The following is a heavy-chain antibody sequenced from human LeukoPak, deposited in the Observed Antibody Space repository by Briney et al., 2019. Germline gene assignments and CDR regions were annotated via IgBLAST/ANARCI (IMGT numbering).Heavy chain of an antibody. CDR3: AMLGITMIVVNY. CDR2: ISGSGGST. Sequence: LSGGSLRLSCAASGFTFSSYAMSWVRQAPGKGLEWVSAISGSGGSTYYADSVKGRFTISRDNSKNTLYLQMNSLRAEDTAVYYCAMLGITMIVVNYWGQGTLVTVSS. J-gene: IGHJ4*02. CDR1: GFTFSSYA. V-gene: IGHV3-23*01. D-gene: IGHD3-22*01.